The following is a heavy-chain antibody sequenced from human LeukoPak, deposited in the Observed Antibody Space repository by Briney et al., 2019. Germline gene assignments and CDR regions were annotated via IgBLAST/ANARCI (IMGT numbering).Heavy chain of an antibody. CDR2: IEFDSNTK. CDR1: GFTFSGAG. V-gene: IGHV3-30*02. D-gene: IGHD3-9*01. J-gene: IGHJ3*01. CDR3: VKGGLTRWAFDF. Sequence: PGGSLRLSCAASGFTFSGAGMQWVRQAPGKGLEWVSFIEFDSNTKYYAASVKGRFTISRDNSKSTLYLQMNNLRIEDTAVYYCVKGGLTRWAFDFWGHGTMVTVSS.